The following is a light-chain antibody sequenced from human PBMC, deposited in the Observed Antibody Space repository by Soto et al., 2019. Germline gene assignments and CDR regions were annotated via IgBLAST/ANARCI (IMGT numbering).Light chain of an antibody. CDR2: DAS. J-gene: IGKJ2*01. CDR1: QSVSSY. CDR3: QQRANWPHT. V-gene: IGKV3-11*01. Sequence: EIVSTQSPATLSLSPGERATLSCRASQSVSSYLAWYQQKPGQAPRLVIYDASKRATGIPARFSGSGSGTDFTLTISSLEPEYSAVYYCQQRANWPHTFGQGTKLEIK.